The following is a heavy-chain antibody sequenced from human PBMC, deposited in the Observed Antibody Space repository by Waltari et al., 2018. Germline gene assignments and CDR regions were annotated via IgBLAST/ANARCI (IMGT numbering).Heavy chain of an antibody. CDR2: IGSSGTPI. Sequence: EVQLVESGGGLVQPGGSLRLSCAASGFTFSSYEMNWVRQAPGKGLEWVSYIGSSGTPIYYADSMKGRFTISRDNAKNSLYLQINSLRAEDTAVYYCARENPTPGNNWLDTWGQGTLVAVSS. D-gene: IGHD6-13*01. CDR3: ARENPTPGNNWLDT. V-gene: IGHV3-48*03. CDR1: GFTFSSYE. J-gene: IGHJ5*02.